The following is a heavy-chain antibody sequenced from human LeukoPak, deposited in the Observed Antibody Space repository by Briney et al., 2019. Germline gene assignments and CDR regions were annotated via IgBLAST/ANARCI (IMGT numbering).Heavy chain of an antibody. CDR3: AKHALGCYFTY. D-gene: IGHD3-10*01. CDR1: GASVTGNY. J-gene: IGHJ4*02. Sequence: SETLSLTCTVSGASVTGNYWSWIRHPIGRGPEWIGYIYPGGSSQFNPSLKGRVIISEDASKNQLSLKLSSVTAADTAVYFCAKHALGCYFTYWSQGALVTVSS. V-gene: IGHV4-4*09. CDR2: IYPGGSS.